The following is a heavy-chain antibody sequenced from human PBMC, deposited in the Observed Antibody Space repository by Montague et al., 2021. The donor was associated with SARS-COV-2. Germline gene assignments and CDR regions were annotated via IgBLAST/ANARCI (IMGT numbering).Heavy chain of an antibody. D-gene: IGHD6-19*01. J-gene: IGHJ6*02. CDR3: ARDFGSYSGGGGYYYGMDV. CDR1: GGSISSGCYY. V-gene: IGHV4-31*03. Sequence: TLSLTCTVSGGSISSGCYYWSWIRQHPGKGLEWIGYIYYSGSTNYNPSLKSRVTISVDTSKNQFSLKLSSVTAADTAVYYCARDFGSYSGGGGYYYGMDVWGQGTTVTVSS. CDR2: IYYSGST.